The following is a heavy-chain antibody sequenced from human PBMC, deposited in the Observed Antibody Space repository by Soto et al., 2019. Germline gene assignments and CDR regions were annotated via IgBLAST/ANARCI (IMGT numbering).Heavy chain of an antibody. J-gene: IGHJ4*02. CDR2: MNPNSGNT. CDR3: TRDHYDSSGYYPKFDY. Sequence: ASVKVSCKASGYMFTSYDIGWVRQASGQGLEWMGWMNPNSGNTGYAQNFQGRVTMTSHTSMGTAYMELSSLRSDDTAVYFCTRDHYDSSGYYPKFDYWGQGTLVTVSS. D-gene: IGHD3-22*01. CDR1: GYMFTSYD. V-gene: IGHV1-8*01.